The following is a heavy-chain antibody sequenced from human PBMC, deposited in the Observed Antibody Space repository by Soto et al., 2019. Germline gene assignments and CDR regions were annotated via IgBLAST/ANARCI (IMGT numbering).Heavy chain of an antibody. V-gene: IGHV1-69*13. CDR3: ARLPKFLWFGALTSRAYYFNY. CDR1: GGTFSSYA. Sequence: SVKVSCKXSGGTFSSYAISWVRQAPGQGLEWMGGIIPIFGTANYAQKFQGRVTITADESTSTAYMELSSLRSEDTAIYYCARLPKFLWFGALTSRAYYFNYWGPGTLVTVSS. D-gene: IGHD3-10*01. CDR2: IIPIFGTA. J-gene: IGHJ4*02.